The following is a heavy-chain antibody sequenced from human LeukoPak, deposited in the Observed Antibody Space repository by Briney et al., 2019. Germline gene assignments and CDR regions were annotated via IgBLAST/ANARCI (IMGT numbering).Heavy chain of an antibody. J-gene: IGHJ4*02. D-gene: IGHD5-18*01. CDR3: ARGSEDTAMATDDY. Sequence: ASVKVSCKASGYTFTGYYMRWVRQAPGQGLEWMGWINPNSGGTNYAQKFQGRVTMTRDTSISTAYMELSRLRSDDTAVYYCARGSEDTAMATDDYWGQGTLVTVSS. V-gene: IGHV1-2*02. CDR2: INPNSGGT. CDR1: GYTFTGYY.